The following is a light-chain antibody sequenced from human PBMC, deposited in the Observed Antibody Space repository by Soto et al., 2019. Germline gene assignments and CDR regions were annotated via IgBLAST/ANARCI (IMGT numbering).Light chain of an antibody. Sequence: EIVMTQSPVTLSVSPGERATLSCRASQSVSSNLAWYQQKPGQAPRLRLYGASTRATGIPSRLSGSGSGTEFTLTISSLQSEDFAVYYGHQHDKWPFTFGQGTKLDIK. V-gene: IGKV3-15*01. J-gene: IGKJ2*01. CDR2: GAS. CDR1: QSVSSN. CDR3: HQHDKWPFT.